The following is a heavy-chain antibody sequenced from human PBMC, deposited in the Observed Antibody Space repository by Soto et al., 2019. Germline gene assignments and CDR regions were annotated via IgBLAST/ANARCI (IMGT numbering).Heavy chain of an antibody. CDR1: RFTVRSDH. CDR3: VRGRDSITIFGVVIPYGMDV. J-gene: IGHJ6*02. Sequence: AAERFTVRSDHKSFVQRATVDIVERVSVIYSGGSTYYADSVKGRFTISRDNSKNTLYLQMNSLRAEDTDVYYCVRGRDSITIFGVVIPYGMDVSGQGTTISVSS. D-gene: IGHD3-3*01. CDR2: IYSGGST. V-gene: IGHV3-53*01.